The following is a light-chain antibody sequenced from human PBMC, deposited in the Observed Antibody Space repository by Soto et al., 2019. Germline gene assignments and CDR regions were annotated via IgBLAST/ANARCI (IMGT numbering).Light chain of an antibody. CDR3: CSYAGSTTHVV. J-gene: IGLJ2*01. CDR2: EVS. Sequence: QSALTQPASVSGSPGQSITISCTGTSSDVGSYNLVSWYQQYPGKAPKFIIYEVSKRPSGVSNRFSGSKSGNTASLTISGLQAEDEADYYCCSYAGSTTHVVFGGGIKVSVL. V-gene: IGLV2-23*02. CDR1: SSDVGSYNL.